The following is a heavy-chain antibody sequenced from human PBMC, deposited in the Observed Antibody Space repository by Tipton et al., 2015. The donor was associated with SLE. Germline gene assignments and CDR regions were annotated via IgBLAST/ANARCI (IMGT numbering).Heavy chain of an antibody. J-gene: IGHJ6*02. V-gene: IGHV4-30-2*01. CDR1: GASISSGTYF. D-gene: IGHD7-27*01. CDR3: ARDLGYGLDV. CDR2: IYHSGST. Sequence: TLSLTCTVSGASISSGTYFWSWIRQPPGKGLEWIGYIYHSGSTYYNPSLKSRLTLSVDTSKNHLSLNLTSVTAADTAVYYCARDLGYGLDVWGQGTTVTVSS.